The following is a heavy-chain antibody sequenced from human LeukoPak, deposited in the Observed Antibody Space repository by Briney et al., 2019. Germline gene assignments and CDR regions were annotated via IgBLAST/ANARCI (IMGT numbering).Heavy chain of an antibody. V-gene: IGHV4-39*07. CDR2: IYYSGST. CDR3: ARQYSSGWQD. J-gene: IGHJ4*02. D-gene: IGHD6-19*01. Sequence: PSETLSLTCTVSGGSISSSSYYWGWIRQPPGKGLEWIGSIYYSGSTYYNPSLKSRVTISVDTSKNQFSLKLSSVTAADTAVYYCARQYSSGWQDWGQGTLVTVSS. CDR1: GGSISSSSYY.